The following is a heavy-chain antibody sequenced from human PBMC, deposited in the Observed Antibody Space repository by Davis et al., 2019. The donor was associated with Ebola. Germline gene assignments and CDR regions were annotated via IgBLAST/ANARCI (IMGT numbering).Heavy chain of an antibody. CDR2: MNPNSGNT. CDR3: ARGLSCGGDCYRNWFDP. J-gene: IGHJ5*02. D-gene: IGHD2-21*02. V-gene: IGHV1-8*01. CDR1: RYTFTSYD. Sequence: SVKVSCKASRYTFTSYDINWVRQATGQGLEWMGWMNPNSGNTGYAQKFQGRVTMTRNTSISTAYMELSSLRSEDTAVYYCARGLSCGGDCYRNWFDPWGQGTLVTVSS.